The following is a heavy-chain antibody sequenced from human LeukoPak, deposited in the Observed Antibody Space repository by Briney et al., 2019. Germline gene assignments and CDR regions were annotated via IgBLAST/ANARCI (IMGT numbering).Heavy chain of an antibody. Sequence: SETLSLTCAVYGGSFSGYYWSWIRQPPGKGLEWIGEINHSGSTNYNPSLKSRVTISVDTSKNQFSLKLSSVTAADTAVYYCARGRKTLGGAHSYGQIFPPHFDYWGQGTLVTVSS. CDR2: INHSGST. J-gene: IGHJ4*02. V-gene: IGHV4-34*01. D-gene: IGHD5-18*01. CDR1: GGSFSGYY. CDR3: ARGRKTLGGAHSYGQIFPPHFDY.